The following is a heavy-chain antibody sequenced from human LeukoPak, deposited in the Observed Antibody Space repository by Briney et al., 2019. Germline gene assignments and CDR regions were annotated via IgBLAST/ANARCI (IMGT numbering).Heavy chain of an antibody. CDR3: ARALESSIYYFYE. Sequence: SETLLHTCIVSGDSLSSQFWSWIRQPPGKGLEWIGYIHYSGSTNDNPSLKSRVTISLDTSKNQFSLKLSSVTAADTAVYYCARALESSIYYFYEWGEGTLVTVSS. D-gene: IGHD3-3*02. V-gene: IGHV4-59*11. J-gene: IGHJ4*02. CDR2: IHYSGST. CDR1: GDSLSSQF.